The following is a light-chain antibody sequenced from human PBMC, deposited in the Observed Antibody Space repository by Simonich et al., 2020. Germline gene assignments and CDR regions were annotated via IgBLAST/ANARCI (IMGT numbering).Light chain of an antibody. V-gene: IGLV3-19*01. CDR3: NSRDSSGNHVV. Sequence: SSELTQDPAVSVALGQTVRITCQGDNLRSYYASWYQQKPGQAPVLVIYGKNNRHSGIPDRFSGSSSGNTASLTITGAQAEDEADYYCNSRDSSGNHVVFGGGTKLTVL. CDR1: NLRSYY. CDR2: GKN. J-gene: IGLJ2*01.